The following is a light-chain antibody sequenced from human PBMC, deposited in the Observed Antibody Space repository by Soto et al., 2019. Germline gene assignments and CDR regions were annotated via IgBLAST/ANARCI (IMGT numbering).Light chain of an antibody. Sequence: DIQMTQSPSTLSASVGDRVTITCRASRSISSWLAWYQQKPGKAPKLLIYDASSLESGVPSRFSGSGSGTEFTLTISSLQPDDFAAYYCEHYNRLLMYTLGQGTKLEIK. CDR2: DAS. CDR3: EHYNRLLMYT. CDR1: RSISSW. V-gene: IGKV1-5*01. J-gene: IGKJ2*01.